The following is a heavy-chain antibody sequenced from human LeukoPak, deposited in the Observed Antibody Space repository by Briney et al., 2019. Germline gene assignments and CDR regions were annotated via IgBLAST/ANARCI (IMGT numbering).Heavy chain of an antibody. CDR3: ASPLVGATQDY. D-gene: IGHD1-26*01. J-gene: IGHJ4*02. CDR1: GYTFSNYG. V-gene: IGHV1-18*01. Sequence: ASVKVSCKASGYTFSNYGINWVRQAPGQGLEWMGWISAYNGNTNYAQKLQGRVTVTTDTSTSTAYMELRSLRSDDTAVYYCASPLVGATQDYWGQGTLVTVSS. CDR2: ISAYNGNT.